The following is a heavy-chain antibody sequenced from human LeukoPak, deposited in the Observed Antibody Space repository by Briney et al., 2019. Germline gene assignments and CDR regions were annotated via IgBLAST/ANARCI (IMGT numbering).Heavy chain of an antibody. Sequence: SETLSLTCSVSDDSITMYYWTWIRQPPGKGLEWIGYVDHTGSTNFNPSLNGRVSISRDQTKNLFSLRLRSVTAADTAVYFCARGRVSSSTWYSTYYYYFYMDVWGKGTTVTVSS. CDR2: VDHTGST. V-gene: IGHV4-59*01. CDR3: ARGRVSSSTWYSTYYYYFYMDV. J-gene: IGHJ6*03. D-gene: IGHD1-1*01. CDR1: DDSITMYY.